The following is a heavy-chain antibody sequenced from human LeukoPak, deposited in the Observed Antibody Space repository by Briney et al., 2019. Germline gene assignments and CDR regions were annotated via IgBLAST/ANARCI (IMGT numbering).Heavy chain of an antibody. V-gene: IGHV3-74*01. CDR1: GFTFSSYA. D-gene: IGHD3/OR15-3a*01. Sequence: GGSLRLSCAAPGFTFSSYAMSWVRQVPGKGLVWVSRINSDGSSTNYADSVKGRFTISRDNAKNTLYLQMNSLRAEDTAVYYCARGTGYYVFDDWGQGTLVTVSS. CDR2: INSDGSST. J-gene: IGHJ4*01. CDR3: ARGTGYYVFDD.